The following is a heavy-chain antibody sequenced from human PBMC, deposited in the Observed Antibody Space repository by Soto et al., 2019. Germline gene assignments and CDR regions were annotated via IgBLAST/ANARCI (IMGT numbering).Heavy chain of an antibody. V-gene: IGHV4-59*01. Sequence: LSLTCTVSGGSISSYYWSWIRQPPGKGLEWIGYIYYSGSTKYNPSLKSRVTISVDTSKNQFSLKLSSVTAADTAVYYCARDHDYVWGSYRYYYYGMDVWGQGTTVTVSS. D-gene: IGHD3-16*02. CDR2: IYYSGST. CDR1: GGSISSYY. J-gene: IGHJ6*02. CDR3: ARDHDYVWGSYRYYYYGMDV.